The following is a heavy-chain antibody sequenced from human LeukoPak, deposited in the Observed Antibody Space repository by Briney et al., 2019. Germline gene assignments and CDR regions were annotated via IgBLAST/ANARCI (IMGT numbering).Heavy chain of an antibody. Sequence: GASVKVSCKASGGTFSSYAISWVRQAPGQGLEWMGGIIPIFGTANYAQKFQGRVTITTDESTSTAYMELSSLRSEDTAVYYCASSVAARQYYYYYYMDVWDKGTTVTVSS. CDR3: ASSVAARQYYYYYYMDV. V-gene: IGHV1-69*05. D-gene: IGHD6-6*01. CDR1: GGTFSSYA. CDR2: IIPIFGTA. J-gene: IGHJ6*03.